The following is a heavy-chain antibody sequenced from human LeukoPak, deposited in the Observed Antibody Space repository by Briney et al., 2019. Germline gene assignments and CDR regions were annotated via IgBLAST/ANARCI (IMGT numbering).Heavy chain of an antibody. V-gene: IGHV3-21*01. CDR2: ISSSSSYI. CDR3: ARGGGTLYPLLYSADAFDI. Sequence: GGSLRLSCAASGFTFSSYSMNWVRQAPGKGLEWVSSISSSSSYIYYADSVKGRFTISRDNAKNSLYLQMNSLRAEDTAVYYCARGGGTLYPLLYSADAFDIWGQGTMVTVSS. CDR1: GFTFSSYS. D-gene: IGHD2-2*02. J-gene: IGHJ3*02.